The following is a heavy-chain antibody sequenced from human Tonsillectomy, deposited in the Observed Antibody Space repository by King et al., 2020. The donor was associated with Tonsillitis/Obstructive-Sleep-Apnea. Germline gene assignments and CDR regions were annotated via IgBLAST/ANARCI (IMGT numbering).Heavy chain of an antibody. V-gene: IGHV3-11*06. D-gene: IGHD6-13*01. Sequence: VQLVESGGGLVKPGGSLRLSCAASGFTFSDYYMSWIRQAPGKGLEWVSYISSSSSYTNYADSVKGRFTISRDNAKNSLYLQMNSLRAEDTAVHYCARGGIAAAYYFDYWGQGTLVTVSS. CDR3: ARGGIAAAYYFDY. CDR1: GFTFSDYY. J-gene: IGHJ4*02. CDR2: ISSSSSYT.